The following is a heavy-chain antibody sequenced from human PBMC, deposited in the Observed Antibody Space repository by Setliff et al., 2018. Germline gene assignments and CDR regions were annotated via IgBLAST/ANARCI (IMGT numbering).Heavy chain of an antibody. J-gene: IGHJ4*02. CDR1: GFTFSNYW. D-gene: IGHD1-1*01. V-gene: IGHV3-74*01. Sequence: PGGSLRLSCGASGFTFSNYWMYWVRQVPGKGLVWVSRINGDGTITHYADSVKGRFTISRDNAKNTLYLQMNSLRAEDTAVYYCARDGHNVYYFDYWGLGTLVTVSS. CDR2: INGDGTIT. CDR3: ARDGHNVYYFDY.